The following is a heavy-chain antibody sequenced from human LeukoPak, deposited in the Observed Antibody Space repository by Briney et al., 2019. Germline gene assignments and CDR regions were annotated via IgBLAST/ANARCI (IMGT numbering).Heavy chain of an antibody. CDR3: VRAMDV. V-gene: IGHV3-7*03. J-gene: IGHJ6*02. CDR2: IKEDGSER. CDR1: GFIFTNYF. Sequence: GGSLRLSCAASGFIFTNYFMSWVRQAPGKGLEWVASIKEDGSERQYVDSVKGRFSISRDNTKGSLYLQMNSLRAEDTAVYYCVRAMDVWGQGTTVTVSS.